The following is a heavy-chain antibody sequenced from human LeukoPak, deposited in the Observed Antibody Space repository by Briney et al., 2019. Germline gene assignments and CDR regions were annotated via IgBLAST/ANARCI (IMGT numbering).Heavy chain of an antibody. Sequence: GASVKVSCKASGGTFSSYAISWVRQAPGQGLEWMGWISAYNGNTNYAQKLQGRVTMTTDTSTSTAYMELRSLRSDDTAVYYCARARIVATLVDFDYWGQGTLVTVSS. CDR1: GGTFSSYA. V-gene: IGHV1-18*01. J-gene: IGHJ4*02. CDR2: ISAYNGNT. CDR3: ARARIVATLVDFDY. D-gene: IGHD5-12*01.